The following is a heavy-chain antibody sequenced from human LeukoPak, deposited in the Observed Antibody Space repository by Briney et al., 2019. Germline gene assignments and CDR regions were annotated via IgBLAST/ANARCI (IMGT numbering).Heavy chain of an antibody. CDR1: GGSISSYY. CDR3: AREKMATGPNYFDY. Sequence: SETLSLTCTVSGGSISSYYWSWIRQPPGKGLEWIGYIYYSGSTNYNPSLKSRVTISVDTSKNQFSLKLSSVTAADTAVYYCAREKMATGPNYFDYWGQGTLVTVSS. D-gene: IGHD5-24*01. V-gene: IGHV4-59*01. CDR2: IYYSGST. J-gene: IGHJ4*02.